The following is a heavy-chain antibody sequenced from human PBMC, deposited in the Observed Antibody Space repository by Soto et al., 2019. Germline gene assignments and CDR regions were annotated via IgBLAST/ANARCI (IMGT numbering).Heavy chain of an antibody. Sequence: EVQLLESGGGLVQPGGSLRLSCAASGFTFSTYAMSWVRQAPGKGLEWVSAISGSGASTYYADSVKGRFTISRDNSKNSLYLQMNSLRAEDTAVYYCAKPYTSGSYSSFDYWGQGTLVTVSS. CDR3: AKPYTSGSYSSFDY. J-gene: IGHJ4*02. CDR2: ISGSGAST. D-gene: IGHD1-26*01. CDR1: GFTFSTYA. V-gene: IGHV3-23*01.